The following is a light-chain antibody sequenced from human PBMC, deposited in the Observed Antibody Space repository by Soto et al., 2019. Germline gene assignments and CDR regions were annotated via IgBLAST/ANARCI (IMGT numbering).Light chain of an antibody. J-gene: IGKJ2*01. CDR1: RSGRDKY. CDR2: GAY. V-gene: IGKV3-20*01. CDR3: QQDGTSLFT. Sequence: IVLTQSPGTLSLSPGEIATLSCRASRSGRDKYLAWYQKKPGQPPSLLIYGAYARAAGIPDRFSGSGAGTDFTLTISSLGPEDVAVDYCQQDGTSLFTFGQGNKVE.